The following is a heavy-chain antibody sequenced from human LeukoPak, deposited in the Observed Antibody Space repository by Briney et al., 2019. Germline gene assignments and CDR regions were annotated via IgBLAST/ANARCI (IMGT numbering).Heavy chain of an antibody. CDR1: GCTLTGYY. CDR3: ASNYGSDSGFGLGS. D-gene: IGHD3-10*01. J-gene: IGHJ4*02. V-gene: IGHV1-2*06. CDR2: CNPNSGGT. Sequence: KVSWGDYGCTLTGYYMWYARQARGNWVKWKWRCNPNSGGTNYAQKFQGRVTMTRDTSISTAYMELSRLRSDDTAVYYCASNYGSDSGFGLGSWGQGTLVTVSS.